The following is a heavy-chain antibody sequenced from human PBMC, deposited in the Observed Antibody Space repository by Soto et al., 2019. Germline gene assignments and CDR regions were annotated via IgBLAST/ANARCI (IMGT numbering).Heavy chain of an antibody. CDR3: ARDSGTYYYDSSGYYPYYYYGMDV. J-gene: IGHJ6*02. D-gene: IGHD3-22*01. Sequence: PSETLSLTCTVSGGSISSYYWSWIRQPPGKGLEWIGYIYYSGSTNYNPSLKSRVTISVDTSKNQFSLKLSSVTAADTAVYYCARDSGTYYYDSSGYYPYYYYGMDVWGQGTTVTVSS. CDR1: GGSISSYY. CDR2: IYYSGST. V-gene: IGHV4-59*01.